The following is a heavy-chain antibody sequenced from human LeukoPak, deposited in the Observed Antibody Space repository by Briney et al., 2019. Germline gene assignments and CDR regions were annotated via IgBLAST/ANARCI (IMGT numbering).Heavy chain of an antibody. CDR1: GGSLSGYY. Sequence: SETLSLTCAVYGGSLSGYYWSWIRQPPGKGLEWIGEINHSGSTNYNPSLKSRVTISVDTSKNQFSLKLSSVTAADTAVYYCARGRRRFLEWLLYYYFDYWAQGTLVTVSS. V-gene: IGHV4-34*01. D-gene: IGHD3-3*01. CDR2: INHSGST. CDR3: ARGRRRFLEWLLYYYFDY. J-gene: IGHJ4*02.